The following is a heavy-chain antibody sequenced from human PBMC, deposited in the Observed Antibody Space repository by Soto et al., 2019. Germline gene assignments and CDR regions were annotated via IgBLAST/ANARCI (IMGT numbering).Heavy chain of an antibody. CDR1: GFTFSRYA. CDR2: TSSDGGIT. V-gene: IGHV3-30-3*02. CDR3: ATEVVLTEWYFDD. D-gene: IGHD2-21*01. J-gene: IGHJ4*02. Sequence: QVQLMESGGGVVQPGGSLRLSSATSGFTFSRYAMHWFRQAPGKGLEWVGVTSSDGGITFYADSLKGRFTVPSDNSTNTLYLQMYSMRPVYTAVYYCATEVVLTEWYFDDWGQGTLVTVSS.